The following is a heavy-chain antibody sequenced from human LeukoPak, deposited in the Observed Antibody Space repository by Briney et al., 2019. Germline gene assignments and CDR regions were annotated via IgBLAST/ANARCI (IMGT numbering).Heavy chain of an antibody. D-gene: IGHD6-6*01. J-gene: IGHJ4*02. CDR1: GFTFSSYA. V-gene: IGHV3-23*01. Sequence: GGSLRLSCAASGFTFSSYAMSWVRQAPGKGLEWVSAISGSGGSTYYADSVKGRFTISRDNSKNTLYPQMNSLRAEDTAVYYCAKFGSSSLTFDYWGQGTLVTVSS. CDR2: ISGSGGST. CDR3: AKFGSSSLTFDY.